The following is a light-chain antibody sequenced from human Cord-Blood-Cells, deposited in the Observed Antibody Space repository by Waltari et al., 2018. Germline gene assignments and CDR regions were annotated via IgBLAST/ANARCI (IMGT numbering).Light chain of an antibody. CDR2: GAS. CDR3: QQYGSSPLT. Sequence: EIVITQSPATLSVSPGERATLSCRASQSFSSNLAWYQQKPGQAPRLLIYGASTRATGIPARFSGSGSGTEFTLTISSLQSEDFAVYYCQQYGSSPLTFGGGTKVEIK. V-gene: IGKV3-15*01. CDR1: QSFSSN. J-gene: IGKJ4*01.